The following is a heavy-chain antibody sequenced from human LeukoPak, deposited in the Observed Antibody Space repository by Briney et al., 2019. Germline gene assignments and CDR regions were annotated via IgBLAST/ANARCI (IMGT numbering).Heavy chain of an antibody. D-gene: IGHD4-23*01. J-gene: IGHJ4*02. CDR2: IWYNGNQ. Sequence: PGGSLRLSCAASGFTFRTYGMHWVRQAPGKGLEWVSSIWYNGNQYYADSVKGRFTISRGNSKNTLYLQMNSLRAEDTAVYYCAREEGADGTSGIHSWGQGTLVIVSS. CDR1: GFTFRTYG. CDR3: AREEGADGTSGIHS. V-gene: IGHV3-33*01.